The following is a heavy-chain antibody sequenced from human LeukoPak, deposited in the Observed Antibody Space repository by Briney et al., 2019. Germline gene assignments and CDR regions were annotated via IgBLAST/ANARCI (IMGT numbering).Heavy chain of an antibody. J-gene: IGHJ4*02. CDR2: ISGSGAGT. CDR1: GFTFSSYA. V-gene: IGHV3-23*01. D-gene: IGHD6-19*01. Sequence: PGGSLRLSCAASGFTFSSYAMSWVRQAPGKGLEWVSAISGSGAGTYYADSVKGRFTISRDNSKNPLYLQMNSLRAADTAVYYCAKGSYSSGWANRYWGQGTLVTVSS. CDR3: AKGSYSSGWANRY.